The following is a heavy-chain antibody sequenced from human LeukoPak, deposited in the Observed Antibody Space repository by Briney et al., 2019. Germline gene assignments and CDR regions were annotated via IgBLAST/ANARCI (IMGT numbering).Heavy chain of an antibody. CDR1: GGSFNGYY. D-gene: IGHD4-17*01. CDR3: ARRRWAVPFDY. V-gene: IGHV4-34*01. Sequence: SETLSLTCDVYGGSFNGYYWGWIRQSPGKGLEWIGEITHSGRTNYNPSLKSRITISIDTSKNHFSLKLSSVTAADTAVYYCARRRWAVPFDYWGQGTLVTVSS. J-gene: IGHJ4*02. CDR2: ITHSGRT.